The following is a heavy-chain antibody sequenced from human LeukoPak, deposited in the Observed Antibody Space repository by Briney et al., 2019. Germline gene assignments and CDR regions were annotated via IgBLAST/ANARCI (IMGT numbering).Heavy chain of an antibody. Sequence: PSETLSLTCNVSGDSITSGAFYWAWIRQSPGKGLEWIGNVYYSGSTQYNPSLRGRVSISMDKNKNQFSLNLNSVSVTDTAIYYCARRDYAAWFDPWGQGTLVTVSS. CDR3: ARRDYAAWFDP. CDR1: GDSITSGAFY. D-gene: IGHD4/OR15-4a*01. CDR2: VYYSGST. V-gene: IGHV4-39*01. J-gene: IGHJ5*02.